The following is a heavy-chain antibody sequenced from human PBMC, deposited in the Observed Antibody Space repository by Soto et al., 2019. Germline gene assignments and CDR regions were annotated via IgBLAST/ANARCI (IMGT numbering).Heavy chain of an antibody. Sequence: QITLKESGPTLVKPTQTLTLTCTFSGFSLNTRGVGVGWIRQPPGKALEWLALISWDGEKRYRPSLKSRLTITKDTSENQVVLTMSNMDPVDTATYYCALSRGDLLTGHYYFDSWGQGTLGTVSS. CDR1: GFSLNTRGVG. CDR3: ALSRGDLLTGHYYFDS. J-gene: IGHJ4*02. D-gene: IGHD3-9*01. CDR2: ISWDGEK. V-gene: IGHV2-5*02.